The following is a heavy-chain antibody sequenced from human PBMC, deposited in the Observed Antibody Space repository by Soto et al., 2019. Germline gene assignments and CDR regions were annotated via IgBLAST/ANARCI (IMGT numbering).Heavy chain of an antibody. J-gene: IGHJ1*01. CDR1: GGTFSSYA. V-gene: IGHV1-69*06. Sequence: GASVKVSCKASGGTFSSYAISWVRQAPGQGLEWMGGSIPIFGTANYAQKFQGRVTITADKSTSTAYMELSSLRSEDTAGYYCARVRGRAYCGGDCYSEYFQHWGQGTLVTVSS. CDR2: SIPIFGTA. CDR3: ARVRGRAYCGGDCYSEYFQH. D-gene: IGHD2-21*02.